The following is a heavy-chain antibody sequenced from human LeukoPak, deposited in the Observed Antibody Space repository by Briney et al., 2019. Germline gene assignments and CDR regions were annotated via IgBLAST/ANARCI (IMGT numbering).Heavy chain of an antibody. J-gene: IGHJ4*02. CDR2: IYYSGST. D-gene: IGHD1-26*01. V-gene: IGHV4-59*13. Sequence: SETLSLTCTVSGGSISNYYWSWIRQPPGKGLEWIGYIYYSGSTNYNPSLESRVTISVDTSKNQFSLKLDPVTAADTAVYYCARGRSGSYHSPFDYWGQGTLVTVSS. CDR3: ARGRSGSYHSPFDY. CDR1: GGSISNYY.